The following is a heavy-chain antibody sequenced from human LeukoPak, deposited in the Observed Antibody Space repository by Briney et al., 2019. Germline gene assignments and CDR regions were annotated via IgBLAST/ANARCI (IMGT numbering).Heavy chain of an antibody. Sequence: SVKVSCKASGGTFSSYAISWVRQAPGQGLEWMGGIIPIFGTANYAQKFQGRVTITADESTSTAYMELSSLRSEDTAVYYCARDTDCSGGSCYPYYYGMDVWGQGTTVTVSS. CDR2: IIPIFGTA. J-gene: IGHJ6*02. CDR1: GGTFSSYA. D-gene: IGHD2-15*01. V-gene: IGHV1-69*13. CDR3: ARDTDCSGGSCYPYYYGMDV.